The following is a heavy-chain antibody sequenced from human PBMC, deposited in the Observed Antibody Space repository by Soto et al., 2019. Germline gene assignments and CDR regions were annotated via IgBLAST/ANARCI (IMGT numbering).Heavy chain of an antibody. D-gene: IGHD1-1*01. J-gene: IGHJ4*02. CDR2: TSYDGNNE. CDR3: AKDKGVFNWATSYFDY. V-gene: IGHV3-30*18. Sequence: LRLSCAASGFTFSNYAMHWVRQAPGKGLEWVALTSYDGNNEYYTDSVKGRFTISRDNSKNTLFLQMNGPRPEDTAVYYCAKDKGVFNWATSYFDYWGQGALVTVSS. CDR1: GFTFSNYA.